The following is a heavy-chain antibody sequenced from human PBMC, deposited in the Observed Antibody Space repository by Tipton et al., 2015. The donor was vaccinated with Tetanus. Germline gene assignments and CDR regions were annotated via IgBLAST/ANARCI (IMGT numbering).Heavy chain of an antibody. D-gene: IGHD2-21*01. V-gene: IGHV3-48*02. Sequence: SLRLSCAGSGFSFNNFGMNWVRQAPGKGLEWVSYISYSSTSKYYADSVKGRFAISRDNAKNSLYLQMNTLRDDDTAAYYCARRGEARANWFDSWGQGSLVTVSS. J-gene: IGHJ5*01. CDR1: GFSFNNFG. CDR2: ISYSSTSK. CDR3: ARRGEARANWFDS.